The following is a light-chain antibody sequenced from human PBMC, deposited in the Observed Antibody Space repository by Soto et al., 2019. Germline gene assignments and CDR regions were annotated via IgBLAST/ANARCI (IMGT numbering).Light chain of an antibody. Sequence: EIVMTQSPATLSVSPGERATLSCRASQSVSSSYLAWYQQKLGQAPRLLISGASSRATGIPDRFSASGSGTDFTLEISRAENDDVGIYDGMQSTQLTPTFCQGTRLEI. CDR2: GAS. J-gene: IGKJ5*01. CDR3: MQSTQLTPT. CDR1: QSVSSSY. V-gene: IGKV3D-20*02.